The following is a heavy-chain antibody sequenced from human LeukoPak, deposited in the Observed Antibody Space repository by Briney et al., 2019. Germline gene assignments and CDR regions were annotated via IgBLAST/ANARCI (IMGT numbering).Heavy chain of an antibody. CDR2: IRYDGSNK. CDR3: AKDYIAVAGTSFDY. Sequence: PGGSLRLSCAASGFTFSSYEMNWVRQAPGKGLEWVAFIRYDGSNKYYADSVKGRFTISRDNSKNTLYLQMNSLRAEDTAVYYCAKDYIAVAGTSFDYWGQGTLVTVSS. D-gene: IGHD6-19*01. J-gene: IGHJ4*02. CDR1: GFTFSSYE. V-gene: IGHV3-30*02.